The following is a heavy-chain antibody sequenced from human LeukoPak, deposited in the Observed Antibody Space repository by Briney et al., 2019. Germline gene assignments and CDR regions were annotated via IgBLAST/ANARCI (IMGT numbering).Heavy chain of an antibody. CDR3: ARHYYDDSSGLGDAFDI. J-gene: IGHJ3*02. CDR1: GGSISSSSYY. Sequence: SETLSLTCTVSGGSISSSSYYWGWIRQPPGKGLEWIGSIYYSGSTYYNPSLKSRVTISVDTSKNQFSLKLSSVTAADTAVYYCARHYYDDSSGLGDAFDIWCQGTMVSVSS. V-gene: IGHV4-39*01. D-gene: IGHD3-22*01. CDR2: IYYSGST.